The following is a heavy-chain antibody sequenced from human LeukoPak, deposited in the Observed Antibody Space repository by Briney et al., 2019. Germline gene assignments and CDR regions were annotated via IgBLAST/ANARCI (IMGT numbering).Heavy chain of an antibody. Sequence: PGGSLRLSCAASGFTFSSYWMSWVRQAPGKGLEWVANIKQDGSEKYYVDSVKGRFTISRDNAKNSLYLQMNSLRAEDTAVYYCARELYDYVWGSYRYLPTTFDYWGQGTLVTASS. D-gene: IGHD3-16*02. J-gene: IGHJ4*02. V-gene: IGHV3-7*01. CDR3: ARELYDYVWGSYRYLPTTFDY. CDR2: IKQDGSEK. CDR1: GFTFSSYW.